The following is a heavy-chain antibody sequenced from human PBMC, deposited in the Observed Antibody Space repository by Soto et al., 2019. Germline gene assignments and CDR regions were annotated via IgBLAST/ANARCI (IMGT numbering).Heavy chain of an antibody. D-gene: IGHD3-10*01. Sequence: QVQLVESGGGVVQPGRSLRLSCAASGFTFSNSAMHWVRQAPGKGLEWVAVISCAGTSTYYADSVKGRFTISRDNSKDTVYLQLNSLRSEDTAVYRCARDPGHDDNEFYISDYWGQGTLVTVSS. CDR2: ISCAGTST. CDR3: ARDPGHDDNEFYISDY. CDR1: GFTFSNSA. J-gene: IGHJ4*02. V-gene: IGHV3-30-3*01.